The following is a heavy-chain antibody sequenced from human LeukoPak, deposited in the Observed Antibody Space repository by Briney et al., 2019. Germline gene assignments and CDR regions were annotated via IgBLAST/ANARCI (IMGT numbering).Heavy chain of an antibody. CDR1: GFTFSSYA. V-gene: IGHV3-30-3*01. CDR3: ASPTQYYYDSSTSTHFDY. J-gene: IGHJ4*02. D-gene: IGHD3-22*01. CDR2: ISYDGSNK. Sequence: GGSLRLSCAASGFTFSSYAMHWVRQAPGKGLEWVAVISYDGSNKYYADSVKGRFTISRDNSKNTLYLQMNSLRAEDTAVCYCASPTQYYYDSSTSTHFDYWGQGTLVTVSS.